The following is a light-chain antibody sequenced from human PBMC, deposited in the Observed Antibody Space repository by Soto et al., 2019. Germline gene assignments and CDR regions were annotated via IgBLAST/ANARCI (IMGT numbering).Light chain of an antibody. CDR1: QSISTY. J-gene: IGKJ1*01. CDR3: QQSYSTPWT. CDR2: DAS. Sequence: DIQMTQSPSSLSASVGDRVTITSRASQSISTYLNWYHEKPGKAPKPLIYDASSLQSGVPSRFSGSGSGTDFTLTISRLQPEDLATYDGQQSYSTPWTFGQGTKVEIK. V-gene: IGKV1-39*01.